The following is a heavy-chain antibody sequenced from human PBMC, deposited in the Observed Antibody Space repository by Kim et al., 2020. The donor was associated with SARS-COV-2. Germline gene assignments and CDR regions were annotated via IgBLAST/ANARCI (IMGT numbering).Heavy chain of an antibody. V-gene: IGHV3-20*04. CDR1: GFTFDDYG. Sequence: GGSLRLSCAASGFTFDDYGMSWVRQAPGKGLEWVSGINWNGGSTGYADSVKGRFTISRDNAKNSLYLQMNSLRAEDTALYYCASSTYGDYTYAFDYWGQGTLVTVSS. CDR3: ASSTYGDYTYAFDY. D-gene: IGHD4-17*01. CDR2: INWNGGST. J-gene: IGHJ4*02.